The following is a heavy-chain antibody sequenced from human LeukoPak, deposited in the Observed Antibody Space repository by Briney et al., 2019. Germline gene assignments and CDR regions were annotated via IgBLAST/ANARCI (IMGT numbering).Heavy chain of an antibody. V-gene: IGHV4-38-2*02. J-gene: IGHJ6*04. CDR2: IYYSGST. D-gene: IGHD1-14*01. Sequence: SETLSLTCTVSGYSISSGYYWGWIRQPPGKGLEWIGYIYYSGSTNYNPSLKSRVTIPVDTSKNQFSLKLSSVTAADTAVYYCARGQTEMDVWGKGTTVTVSS. CDR3: ARGQTEMDV. CDR1: GYSISSGYY.